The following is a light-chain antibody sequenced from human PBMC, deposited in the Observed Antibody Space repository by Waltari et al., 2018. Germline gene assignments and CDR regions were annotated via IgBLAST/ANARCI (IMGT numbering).Light chain of an antibody. CDR2: KAS. CDR1: QSIDTW. Sequence: DIQVTQSPSTRSASVGDRVTIACRASQSIDTWLAWYQQKPGKAPKLLIYKASHVESGVPLRFSGRGSWTEFTLTINSLQPDDFATYYCQQYNYYPVTYGQGTKLEI. CDR3: QQYNYYPVT. J-gene: IGKJ2*01. V-gene: IGKV1-5*03.